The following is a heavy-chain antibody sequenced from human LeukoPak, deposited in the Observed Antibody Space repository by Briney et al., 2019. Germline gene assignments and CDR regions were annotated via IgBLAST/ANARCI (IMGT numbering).Heavy chain of an antibody. CDR3: ASRDGYNLPFDY. D-gene: IGHD5-12*01. Sequence: SETLSLTCSVSGGSISSTSYYWAWIRQPPGKGLEWIGYIYYSGSTNYNPSLKSRVTISVDTSKNQFSLKLSSVTAADTAVYYCASRDGYNLPFDYWGQGTLVTVSS. V-gene: IGHV4-61*05. J-gene: IGHJ4*02. CDR1: GGSISSTSYY. CDR2: IYYSGST.